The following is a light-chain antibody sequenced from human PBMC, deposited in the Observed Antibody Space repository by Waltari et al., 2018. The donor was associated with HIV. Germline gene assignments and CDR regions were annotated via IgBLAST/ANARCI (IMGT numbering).Light chain of an antibody. Sequence: QSVLTQPPSASGAPGQRVTISCSVRRSNIGRNTVNWYQQLPGTAPKLLIYENNQRPSGVPDRFSGSKSGTSASLGISGLQSEDEADYYCAAWDDSLNGYVFGTGTKVTVL. CDR1: RSNIGRNT. CDR3: AAWDDSLNGYV. J-gene: IGLJ1*01. V-gene: IGLV1-44*01. CDR2: ENN.